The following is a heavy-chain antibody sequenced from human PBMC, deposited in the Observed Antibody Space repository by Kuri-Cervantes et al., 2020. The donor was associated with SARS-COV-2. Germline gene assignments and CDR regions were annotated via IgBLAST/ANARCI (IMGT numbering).Heavy chain of an antibody. CDR2: IDQEGGAN. CDR3: ARDLLGVLGIDAFDI. V-gene: IGHV3-7*01. CDR1: GFSFSGNW. Sequence: GESLKISCAASGFSFSGNWMTWVRQAPGKGLEWVALIDQEGGANYYVDSVKGRFTVSRDNAKNSLFLQMNSLRAEDTAVYYCARDLLGVLGIDAFDIWGQGTMVTVSS. D-gene: IGHD6-13*01. J-gene: IGHJ3*02.